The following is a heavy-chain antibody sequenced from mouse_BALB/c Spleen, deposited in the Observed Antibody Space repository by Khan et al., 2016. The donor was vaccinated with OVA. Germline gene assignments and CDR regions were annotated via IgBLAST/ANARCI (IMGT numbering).Heavy chain of an antibody. J-gene: IGHJ2*01. Sequence: VRLQQSGAELVKPAASLKLSCTASGYNIKDIYIHWVKQRPEKGLERIRRTDPANGNTKYDPKLPGKATITADTSSNTAYLQLSSLTSEDTAVYYCRISTINAWGQGTTLTVSS. CDR1: GYNIKDIY. V-gene: IGHV14-3*02. CDR2: TDPANGNT. CDR3: RISTINA.